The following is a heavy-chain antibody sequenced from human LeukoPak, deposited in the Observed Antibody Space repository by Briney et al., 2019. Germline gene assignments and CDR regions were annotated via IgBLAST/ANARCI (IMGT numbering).Heavy chain of an antibody. V-gene: IGHV4-59*01. CDR2: VSDTGST. CDR1: GGSINSYY. D-gene: IGHD4-11*01. Sequence: SETLSLTCTVSGGSINSYYWSWIRQPPGKGLEWIGYVSDTGSTNYNPSLKSRVTISVDTSKNQFYLKLTSVTAADTAVYYCARTTTTFDDWGHGTLVTVSS. J-gene: IGHJ4*01. CDR3: ARTTTTFDD.